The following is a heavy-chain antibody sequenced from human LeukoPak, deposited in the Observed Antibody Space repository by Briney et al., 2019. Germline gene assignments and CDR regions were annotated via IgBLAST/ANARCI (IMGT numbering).Heavy chain of an antibody. Sequence: GGSLRLSCAASGFTFRHFWMSWVRQAPGKGLEWVATIKQDASDEYYLDSVKGRFTISRDNANNSLYLQMNSLRAEDTAVYYCARGGLGSSGWQAFYYWGQGTLVTVSS. D-gene: IGHD6-19*01. V-gene: IGHV3-7*03. CDR1: GFTFRHFW. CDR3: ARGGLGSSGWQAFYY. J-gene: IGHJ4*02. CDR2: IKQDASDE.